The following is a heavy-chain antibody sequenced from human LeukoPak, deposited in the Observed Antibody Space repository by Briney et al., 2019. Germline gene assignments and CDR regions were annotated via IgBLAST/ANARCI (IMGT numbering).Heavy chain of an antibody. D-gene: IGHD1-26*01. J-gene: IGHJ4*02. V-gene: IGHV1-69*04. Sequence: ASVKVSCKASGGTFSSYAISWVRQAPGQGLEWMGRIIPILGIANYAQKFQGRVTITADKSTSTAYMELSSLRSEDTAVYYCARTDSGSYSNYWGQGTLVTVSA. CDR3: ARTDSGSYSNY. CDR1: GGTFSSYA. CDR2: IIPILGIA.